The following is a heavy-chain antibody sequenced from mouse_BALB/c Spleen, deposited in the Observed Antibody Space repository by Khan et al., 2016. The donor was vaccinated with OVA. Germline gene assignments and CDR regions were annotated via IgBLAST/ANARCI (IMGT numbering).Heavy chain of an antibody. CDR1: GFTFSSFV. CDR2: ISSAGTYT. CDR3: ASGNYGWFAY. V-gene: IGHV5-9-1*01. Sequence: EVELVESGGGLVKTGGSLKLSCAASGFTFSSFVMSWVRQTPEKRLEWVATISSAGTYTYYLDSVRGRFTISRDNAKNTLYLQMNSLRSEATAMYYCASGNYGWFAYWGQGTLVTVSA. D-gene: IGHD2-1*01. J-gene: IGHJ3*01.